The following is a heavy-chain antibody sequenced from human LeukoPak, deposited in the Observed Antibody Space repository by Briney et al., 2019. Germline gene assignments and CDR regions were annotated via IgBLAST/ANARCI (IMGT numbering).Heavy chain of an antibody. V-gene: IGHV1-46*01. Sequence: ASVKVSCKASGYTFTSYHMHWVRQAPGQGLEWMGIINPSGGSTSYAQKFQGRVTMTRDTSTSTVYMELSSLRSEDTAVYYCARDLSGSYYISSYYFDYWGQGTLVTVSS. CDR2: INPSGGST. D-gene: IGHD1-26*01. J-gene: IGHJ4*02. CDR3: ARDLSGSYYISSYYFDY. CDR1: GYTFTSYH.